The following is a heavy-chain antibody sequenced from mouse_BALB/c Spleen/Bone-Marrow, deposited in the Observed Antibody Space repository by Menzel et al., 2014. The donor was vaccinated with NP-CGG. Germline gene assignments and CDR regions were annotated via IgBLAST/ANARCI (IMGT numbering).Heavy chain of an antibody. J-gene: IGHJ4*01. Sequence: VQLQQSGAELVKPGASVKLSCTASGFNIKDTYMHWVKQRPEQGLEWIGRIDPANGNTKYDPKFQGKATITADTSSNTAYLQLSTLTSEDTAVYYCARWEYYAMDYWGQGTSVTVSS. V-gene: IGHV14-3*02. CDR3: ARWEYYAMDY. CDR1: GFNIKDTY. D-gene: IGHD4-1*01. CDR2: IDPANGNT.